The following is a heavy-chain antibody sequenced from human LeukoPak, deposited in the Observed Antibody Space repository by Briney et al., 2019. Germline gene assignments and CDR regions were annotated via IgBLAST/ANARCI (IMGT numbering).Heavy chain of an antibody. CDR3: ARDFYSRGY. J-gene: IGHJ4*02. CDR2: INTDGSSR. CDR1: GFTFSTHW. D-gene: IGHD2-15*01. V-gene: IGHV3-74*01. Sequence: PGGSLRLSCAASGFTFSTHWMHWVRQAPGKGLVWVSRINTDGSSRSYADSVKGRFTISRDNAKNTLYLQMNSLRAEDTAVYYCARDFYSRGYRGQGTLVTVSS.